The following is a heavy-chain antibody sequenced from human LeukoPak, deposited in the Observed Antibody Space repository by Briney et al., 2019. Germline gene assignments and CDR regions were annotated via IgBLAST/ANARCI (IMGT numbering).Heavy chain of an antibody. V-gene: IGHV3-48*03. J-gene: IGHJ5*02. CDR3: AKDVGVYNCWPA. D-gene: IGHD5-24*01. CDR1: GFSFRTYE. CDR2: ISVGGSDE. Sequence: GGSLRLSCVAYGFSFRTYEMNWVRQAPGKGLEWISYISVGGSDEDYADSVKGRFSISRDNAKNSLFLQMNSPRVTATAVYYCAKDVGVYNCWPAWGQGTLVTVSS.